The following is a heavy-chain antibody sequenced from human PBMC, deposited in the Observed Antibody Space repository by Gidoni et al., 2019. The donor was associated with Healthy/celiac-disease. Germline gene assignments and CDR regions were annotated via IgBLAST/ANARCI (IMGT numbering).Heavy chain of an antibody. D-gene: IGHD3-10*01. CDR3: ARGRGMVLRGTYYYGMDV. V-gene: IGHV4-34*01. J-gene: IGHJ6*02. Sequence: QVQLQQWGAGLLKPSETLSLTCAVYGGSFRGHYWSWIRQPPGKALEWIGEINHSGSTHYNPSLKSRVTISVDTTKNQFSLKLSSVTAADTAVYYCARGRGMVLRGTYYYGMDVWGQGTTVTVSS. CDR1: GGSFRGHY. CDR2: INHSGST.